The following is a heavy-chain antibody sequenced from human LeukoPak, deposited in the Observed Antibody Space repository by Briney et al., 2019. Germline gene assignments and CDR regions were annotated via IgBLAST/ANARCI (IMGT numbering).Heavy chain of an antibody. V-gene: IGHV3-30*02. CDR1: GFAFSSYG. CDR2: IRYDGSNK. D-gene: IGHD6-13*01. CDR3: AKDSGIAYDY. Sequence: QTGGSLRLSCAASGFAFSSYGMHWVRQAPGKGLEWVAFIRYDGSNKYYADSVKGRFTISRDNSKNTLYLQMNSLRAEDTAVYYCAKDSGIAYDYWGQGTLVTVSS. J-gene: IGHJ4*02.